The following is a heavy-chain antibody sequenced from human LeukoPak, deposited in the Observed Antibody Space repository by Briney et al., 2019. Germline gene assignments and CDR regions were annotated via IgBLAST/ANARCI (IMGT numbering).Heavy chain of an antibody. D-gene: IGHD3-22*01. CDR2: IYSGGRT. Sequence: PGGSLRLSCAASGFIVSNNDMSWVRQAPGKGLEWVSLIYSGGRTYYADYVTGRFTISRDNSKNTLYLQMNSLRGEDTAVYYCARGCFYDRSPYCPFDYWGQGTLVTVSS. J-gene: IGHJ4*02. CDR1: GFIVSNND. CDR3: ARGCFYDRSPYCPFDY. V-gene: IGHV3-53*01.